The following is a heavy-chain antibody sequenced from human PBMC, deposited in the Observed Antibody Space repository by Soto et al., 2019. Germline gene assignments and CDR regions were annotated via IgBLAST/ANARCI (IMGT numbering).Heavy chain of an antibody. D-gene: IGHD5-18*01. Sequence: ETLSLTCTVSGGSISSSSYYWGWIRQPPGKGLEWIGSIYYSGSTYYNPSLKSRVTISVDTSKNQFSLKLTSVTAADTALYYCARPGYSYGYNYWGQGTLVTVSS. CDR3: ARPGYSYGYNY. J-gene: IGHJ4*02. CDR2: IYYSGST. CDR1: GGSISSSSYY. V-gene: IGHV4-39*01.